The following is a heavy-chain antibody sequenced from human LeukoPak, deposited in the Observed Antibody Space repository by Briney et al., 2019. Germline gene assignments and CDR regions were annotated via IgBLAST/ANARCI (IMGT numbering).Heavy chain of an antibody. V-gene: IGHV4-39*07. D-gene: IGHD5-24*01. Sequence: GSLRLSCAASGFTVSSNYMSWVRQPPGKGLEWIGSIYYSGSTYYNPSLKSRVTISVDTSKNQFSLKLSSVTAADTAVYYCARGGLEGDGYTEGAFDIWGQGTMVTVSS. CDR3: ARGGLEGDGYTEGAFDI. J-gene: IGHJ3*02. CDR2: IYYSGST. CDR1: GFTVSSNY.